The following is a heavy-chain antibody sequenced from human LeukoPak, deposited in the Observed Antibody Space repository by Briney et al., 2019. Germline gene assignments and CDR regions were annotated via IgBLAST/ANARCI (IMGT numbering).Heavy chain of an antibody. CDR1: GGSISSYY. J-gene: IGHJ4*02. Sequence: SETLSLTCTVSGGSISSYYWSWIRQPPGKGLEWIEYIYYSGSTNYNPSLKSRVTISVDTSKNQFSLKLSSVTAADTAVYYCARDTGSYSFDYWGQGTLVTVSS. V-gene: IGHV4-59*01. CDR3: ARDTGSYSFDY. D-gene: IGHD1-26*01. CDR2: IYYSGST.